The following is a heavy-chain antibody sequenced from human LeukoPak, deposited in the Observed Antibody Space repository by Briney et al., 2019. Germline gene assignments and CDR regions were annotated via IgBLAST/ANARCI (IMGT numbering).Heavy chain of an antibody. D-gene: IGHD3-9*01. J-gene: IGHJ4*02. Sequence: PGGSLRLSCAASGITVSTNYMSWVRQAPGKGLEWVSIIHSGGATFYADSVKGRFTISRENSKNTLWLQMNSLRAEDTAVYYCARLHYDVLTGPFDYWGQGTLVTVSS. V-gene: IGHV3-66*04. CDR1: GITVSTNY. CDR2: IHSGGAT. CDR3: ARLHYDVLTGPFDY.